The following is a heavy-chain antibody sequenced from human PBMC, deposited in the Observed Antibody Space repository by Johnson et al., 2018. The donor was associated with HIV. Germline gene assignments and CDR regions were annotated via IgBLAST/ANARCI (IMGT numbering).Heavy chain of an antibody. V-gene: IGHV3-20*04. D-gene: IGHD6-13*01. CDR3: ASHRSIAADDAFDI. CDR2: VNWNGGST. CDR1: GFTFDDYV. Sequence: VQLVESGGGVVQPGGSLRLSCAASGFTFDDYVMNWVRQAPGKGLEWVSGVNWNGGSTGYADSVKGRFTISRDNAKNSLYLQMKSLRAEDTALYYCASHRSIAADDAFDIWGQGTMVTVSS. J-gene: IGHJ3*02.